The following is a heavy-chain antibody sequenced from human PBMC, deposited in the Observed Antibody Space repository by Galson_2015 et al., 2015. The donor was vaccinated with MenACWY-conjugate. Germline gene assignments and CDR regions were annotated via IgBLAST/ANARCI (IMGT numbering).Heavy chain of an antibody. J-gene: IGHJ4*02. CDR3: ARDNNWSFDS. CDR1: GFTFNNYW. CDR2: IKADGSFS. V-gene: IGHV3-74*01. Sequence: SLRLSCAASGFTFNNYWMHWVRHPPGKGLEWISYIKADGSFSNYADSVKGRFTISTDNAKNMVYLQMDGLGDEDTAVYICARDNNWSFDSWGQGTLATVSS. D-gene: IGHD1-1*01.